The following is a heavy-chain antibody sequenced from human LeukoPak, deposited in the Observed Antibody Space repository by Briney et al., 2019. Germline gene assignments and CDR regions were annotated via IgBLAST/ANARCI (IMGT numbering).Heavy chain of an antibody. Sequence: ASVKVSCKASGHTFTGYYMHWVRQAPGQGLEWMGWINPNSGGTNYAQKFQGRATMTRDTSISTAYMELSRLRSDDTAVYYCARVGSGWFLSWGQGTLVTVSS. D-gene: IGHD6-19*01. CDR1: GHTFTGYY. CDR3: ARVGSGWFLS. J-gene: IGHJ5*02. V-gene: IGHV1-2*02. CDR2: INPNSGGT.